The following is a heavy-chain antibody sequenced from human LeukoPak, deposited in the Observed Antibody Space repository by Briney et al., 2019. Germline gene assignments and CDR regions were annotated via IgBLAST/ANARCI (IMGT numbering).Heavy chain of an antibody. Sequence: GESLKISCKGSGYSFSTNWIGWVRQMPGKGLEWMGIIYPGDSDTRYSPSFQGQVTISADKSISTAYLQWSSLKASDTAMYYCARLSLTGDQGDNWFDPWGQGTLVTVSS. CDR3: ARLSLTGDQGDNWFDP. CDR2: IYPGDSDT. CDR1: GYSFSTNW. J-gene: IGHJ5*02. V-gene: IGHV5-51*01. D-gene: IGHD7-27*01.